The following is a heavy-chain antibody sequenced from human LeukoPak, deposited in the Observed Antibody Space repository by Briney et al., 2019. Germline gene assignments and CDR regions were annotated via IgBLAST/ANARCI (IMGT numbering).Heavy chain of an antibody. CDR2: ISSSGSTI. CDR1: GFTFSSYE. Sequence: GGSLRLSCAASGFTFSSYEMNWVRQAPGKGLEWVSYISSSGSTIYYADSVKGRFTISRDNANNSLYLQMNSLRAEDTAVYYCARHVVAVGFDYWGQGTLVTVSS. D-gene: IGHD3-22*01. V-gene: IGHV3-48*03. J-gene: IGHJ4*02. CDR3: ARHVVAVGFDY.